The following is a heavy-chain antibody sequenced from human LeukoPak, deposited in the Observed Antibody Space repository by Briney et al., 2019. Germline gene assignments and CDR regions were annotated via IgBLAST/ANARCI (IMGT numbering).Heavy chain of an antibody. CDR3: ARLLEPPYYYYGMDV. Sequence: ASVKVSCKASGYTFTGYYMHWVQQAPGQGREWMGWINPNSGGTNYAQKFQGRVTMTRDTSISTAYMELSRLRSDDMAVYYCARLLEPPYYYYGMDVWGQGTTVTVSS. J-gene: IGHJ6*02. CDR1: GYTFTGYY. V-gene: IGHV1-2*02. D-gene: IGHD1-1*01. CDR2: INPNSGGT.